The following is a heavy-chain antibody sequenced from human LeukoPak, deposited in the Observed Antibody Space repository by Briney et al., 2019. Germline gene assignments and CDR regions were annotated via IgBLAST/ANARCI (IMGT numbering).Heavy chain of an antibody. Sequence: ASVKVSCKASGYTFTGYYMHWVRQAPGQGLEWMGWINPNSGGTNYAQKFQGRVTMTRDTSISTAYMELGRLRSDDTAVYYCARDLLGGSLNYDFWSGYFYWGQGTLVTVSS. J-gene: IGHJ4*02. CDR3: ARDLLGGSLNYDFWSGYFY. CDR2: INPNSGGT. CDR1: GYTFTGYY. V-gene: IGHV1-2*02. D-gene: IGHD3-3*01.